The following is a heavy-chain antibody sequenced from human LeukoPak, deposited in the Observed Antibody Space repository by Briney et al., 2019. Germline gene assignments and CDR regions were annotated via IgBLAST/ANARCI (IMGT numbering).Heavy chain of an antibody. Sequence: GGSLRLSCVVSGFTFKTYSMNWVRQAPGKGLEWVASITSSSAYIYYGDSVKGRVRISRDNAKNSLYLQMTALIAEDTAVYYCARDPPNNGYDFDYWGQGILVVVSS. D-gene: IGHD3-22*01. CDR2: ITSSSAYI. CDR3: ARDPPNNGYDFDY. J-gene: IGHJ4*02. CDR1: GFTFKTYS. V-gene: IGHV3-21*01.